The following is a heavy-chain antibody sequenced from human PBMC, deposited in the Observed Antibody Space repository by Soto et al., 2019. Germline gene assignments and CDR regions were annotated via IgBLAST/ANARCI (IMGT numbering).Heavy chain of an antibody. V-gene: IGHV3-30-3*01. CDR2: ISYDGSNK. CDR1: GFTFSSYA. D-gene: IGHD6-6*01. CDR3: ARDEQLALDY. Sequence: QVQLVESGGGAVQPGRSLRLSCAASGFTFSSYAMNWVRQAPGTGLEWVAVISYDGSNKYYAYSVKGRFTISRDNSKDSLYLQMNSLRAEDSAVYYCARDEQLALDYWGQVTLVTVAS. J-gene: IGHJ4*02.